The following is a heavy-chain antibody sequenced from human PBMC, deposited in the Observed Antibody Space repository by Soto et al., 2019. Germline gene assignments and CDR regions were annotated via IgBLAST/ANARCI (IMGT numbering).Heavy chain of an antibody. D-gene: IGHD3-10*01. V-gene: IGHV3-30*18. CDR2: TSDDGTNE. Sequence: QVQLVESGGGVVQPGRTLRLSCVTSGFTLSDHAMHWVRQPPGKAPEWVALTSDDGTNEFYADSVKGRFTITRDYSESTVYLQMSSLRSEDTALHYCAKDIGSGSHFIPRNPDFYNGMDVWGQGTRVSVSS. J-gene: IGHJ6*02. CDR1: GFTLSDHA. CDR3: AKDIGSGSHFIPRNPDFYNGMDV.